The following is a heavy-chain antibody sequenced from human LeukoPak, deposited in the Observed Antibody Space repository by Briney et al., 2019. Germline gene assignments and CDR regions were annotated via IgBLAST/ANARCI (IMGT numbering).Heavy chain of an antibody. Sequence: PSETLSLTCTVSGGSISSYYWSWIRQPPGKGLEWIGYISYSGSTNYNPSLKSRVTISVDTSKNQFSLKLSSVTAADTAVYYCARGSSAYSYGWGHGTLVTVSS. D-gene: IGHD5-18*01. CDR2: ISYSGST. J-gene: IGHJ4*01. CDR1: GGSISSYY. V-gene: IGHV4-59*01. CDR3: ARGSSAYSYG.